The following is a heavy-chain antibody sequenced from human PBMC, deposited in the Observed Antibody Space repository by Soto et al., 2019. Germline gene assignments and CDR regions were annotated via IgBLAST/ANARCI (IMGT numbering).Heavy chain of an antibody. V-gene: IGHV3-23*01. J-gene: IGHJ4*02. CDR3: AKPRGSESYLPFDY. CDR2: ISGSGENT. CDR1: GFTLSIYG. Sequence: EVQLLESGGGWVQPGGSLRLSCAASGFTLSIYGLSWVRQAPGKGLEWVSAISGSGENTYYADSVKGRFTISRDNPQNTLYLQMNSLRAEDTAVYYCAKPRGSESYLPFDYWGQGTLVTVSS. D-gene: IGHD3-10*01.